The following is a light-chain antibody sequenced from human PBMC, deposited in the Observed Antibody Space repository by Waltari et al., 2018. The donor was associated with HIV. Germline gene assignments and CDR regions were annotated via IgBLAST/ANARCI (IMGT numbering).Light chain of an antibody. CDR1: SSDVGSYNL. Sequence: QSALTQPASVSGSPGQSITISCTGTSSDVGSYNLVSWYQQHPGKAPKLMIYEVSKRPSGVSNRFSGSKSGNTASLTISGLQAGDEADYYCCSYAGSSTSLVVFGGGTKLTVL. CDR2: EVS. CDR3: CSYAGSSTSLVV. V-gene: IGLV2-23*02. J-gene: IGLJ2*01.